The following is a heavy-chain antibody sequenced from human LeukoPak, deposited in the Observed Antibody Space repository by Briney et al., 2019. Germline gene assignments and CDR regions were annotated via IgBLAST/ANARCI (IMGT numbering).Heavy chain of an antibody. CDR3: ARQRFTTRAYAGNWFDP. Sequence: GESLKISCKASGYVFTSYWIGWVRQMPGRGLEWMGIIYPGTSDTRYGPSFQGHVTISADKSISTAYLQWSRLEASDSAIYYCARQRFTTRAYAGNWFDPWGQGTLVTVSS. CDR2: IYPGTSDT. CDR1: GYVFTSYW. D-gene: IGHD3-16*01. J-gene: IGHJ5*02. V-gene: IGHV5-51*01.